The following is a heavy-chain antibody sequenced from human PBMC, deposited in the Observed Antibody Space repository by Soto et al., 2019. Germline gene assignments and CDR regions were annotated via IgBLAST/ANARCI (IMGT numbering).Heavy chain of an antibody. J-gene: IGHJ6*02. D-gene: IGHD6-13*01. Sequence: ASVKVSCKASGYTFTGYYMHWVRQAPGQGLEWMGWINPNSGGTNYAQKFQGWVTMTRDTSISTAYMELSRLRSDDTAVYYCARGQHYYYGMDGWGQGTTVTVSS. CDR2: INPNSGGT. CDR1: GYTFTGYY. V-gene: IGHV1-2*04. CDR3: ARGQHYYYGMDG.